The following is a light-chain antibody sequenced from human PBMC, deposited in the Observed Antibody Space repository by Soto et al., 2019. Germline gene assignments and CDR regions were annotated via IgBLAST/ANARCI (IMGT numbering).Light chain of an antibody. V-gene: IGKV3-20*01. CDR3: PHHGISHIT. J-gene: IGKJ5*01. CDR1: QSVAANY. Sequence: EVLLTQSPGPLSLSPGDRATLSCRASQSVAANYLAWYQHKPGQAPRVLMCDASLRATGVPDRFSGSGSGTDFTLTIPRLEPDDSAVYYCPHHGISHITFGQGTRLEIK. CDR2: DAS.